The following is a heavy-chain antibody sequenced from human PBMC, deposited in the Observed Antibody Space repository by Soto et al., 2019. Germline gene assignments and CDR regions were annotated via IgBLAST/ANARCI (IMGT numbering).Heavy chain of an antibody. CDR3: ARDHYGSGNYYFDY. V-gene: IGHV3-21*01. D-gene: IGHD3-10*01. CDR2: ISSSSSYM. Sequence: VVSLRLSCAASGFTFSTYSMNWVRQAPGKGLEWVSFISSSSSYMNYADSVKGRFTISRDNAKNSLYLHMNSLRAEDTAVYFCARDHYGSGNYYFDYWGQGTLVTVSS. J-gene: IGHJ4*02. CDR1: GFTFSTYS.